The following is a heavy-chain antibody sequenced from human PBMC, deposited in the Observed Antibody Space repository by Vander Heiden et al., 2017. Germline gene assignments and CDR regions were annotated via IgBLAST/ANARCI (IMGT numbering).Heavy chain of an antibody. V-gene: IGHV4-39*01. Sequence: QLQLQESGPGLLKPSPTLSLTCTVSGGSSSSGDYYGGWIRQPPGKGLEWIGNIYYSGTTYSNPSLKSRVTISVDSSKNQFSLKLTSVTAADTAVYYCVRHRHHWGQGMLVTVSS. CDR2: IYYSGTT. J-gene: IGHJ5*02. CDR1: GGSSSSGDYY. CDR3: VRHRHH.